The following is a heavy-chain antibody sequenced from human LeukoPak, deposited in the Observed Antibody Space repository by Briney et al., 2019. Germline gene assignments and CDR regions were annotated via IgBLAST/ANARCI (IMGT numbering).Heavy chain of an antibody. J-gene: IGHJ4*02. CDR1: GFTFSSYG. D-gene: IGHD6-13*01. CDR3: AKRIAYSSSWPYFDS. Sequence: GGSLRLSCAASGFTFSSYGMSWVRQAPGKGLEWVSSIGDSGVTTYYADSVKGRFTISRDNSKNTMYLQMNSLRAEDTAVYYCAKRIAYSSSWPYFDSWGQGTLVTVSS. CDR2: IGDSGVTT. V-gene: IGHV3-23*01.